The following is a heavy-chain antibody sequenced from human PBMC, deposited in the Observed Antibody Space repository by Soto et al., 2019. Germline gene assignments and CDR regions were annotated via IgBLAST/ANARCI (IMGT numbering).Heavy chain of an antibody. V-gene: IGHV3-64D*06. CDR3: VNSSRREITASRGMGV. CDR2: ITYNGGST. Sequence: EVQLVESGGGLVQPGGSLRLSCSASGFAFSSNAMHWVRQAPGKGLEYVSGITYNGGSTYHADSVKDRFLISRVNSQRTVDLHMCSLIIEDTAVYYCVNSSRREITASRGMGVWGQGTTLIV. D-gene: IGHD3-16*01. CDR1: GFAFSSNA. J-gene: IGHJ6*02.